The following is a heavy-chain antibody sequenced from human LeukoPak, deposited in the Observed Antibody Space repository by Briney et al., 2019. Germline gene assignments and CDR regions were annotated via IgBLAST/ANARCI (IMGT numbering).Heavy chain of an antibody. CDR1: GVSISSYY. V-gene: IGHV4-59*01. CDR2: IYYSGST. J-gene: IGHJ1*01. Sequence: SETLSLTCTVSGVSISSYYWNWIRQPPGKGLEWIGYIYYSGSTNYNPSLRSRVTISVDTSKNQFSLKLSSVTAADTAVYYCARGGWYPESFQHWGQGALVTVSS. CDR3: ARGGWYPESFQH. D-gene: IGHD6-19*01.